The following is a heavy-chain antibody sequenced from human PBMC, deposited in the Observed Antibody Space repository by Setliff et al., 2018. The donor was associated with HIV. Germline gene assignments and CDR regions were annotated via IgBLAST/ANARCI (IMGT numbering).Heavy chain of an antibody. CDR2: VHHSENT. V-gene: IGHV4-38-2*01. J-gene: IGHJ4*01. Sequence: PSETLSLTCAVSGYSINNGYYWGWIRQPPGKGLEWIGSVHHSENTYYNPSLKSRVTMSVDTSKNQFSLTLRSVTAADTAVYFCATLRWLRSKHSDYWGQGILVTVSS. CDR1: GYSINNGYY. D-gene: IGHD5-12*01. CDR3: ATLRWLRSKHSDY.